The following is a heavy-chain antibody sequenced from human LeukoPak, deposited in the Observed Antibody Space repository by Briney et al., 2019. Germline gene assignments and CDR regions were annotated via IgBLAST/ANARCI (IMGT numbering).Heavy chain of an antibody. CDR3: AILAPEPLDY. V-gene: IGHV4-34*01. J-gene: IGHJ4*02. CDR1: GGSFSGYY. Sequence: SETLSLTCAVYGGSFSGYYWSWIRQPPGKGLEWIGEINHSGSTNYNPSLKSRVTISVDTSKNQFSLKLSSVTAADTAVYYCAILAPEPLDYWGQGTQVTVSS. CDR2: INHSGST. D-gene: IGHD1-14*01.